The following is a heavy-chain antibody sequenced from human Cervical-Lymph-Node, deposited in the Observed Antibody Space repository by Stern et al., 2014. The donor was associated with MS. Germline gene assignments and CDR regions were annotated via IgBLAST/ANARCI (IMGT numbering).Heavy chain of an antibody. Sequence: LLQPGASVKVSCKASGYTFTSYGISWVRQAPGQGLEWMGWISANNGNTNYAQKFQGRVTMTTDTSTSTAYMELRSLRSDDTAVYYCARDWSYSIDYWGQGTLVTVSS. D-gene: IGHD1-26*01. CDR3: ARDWSYSIDY. CDR1: GYTFTSYG. V-gene: IGHV1-18*01. CDR2: ISANNGNT. J-gene: IGHJ4*02.